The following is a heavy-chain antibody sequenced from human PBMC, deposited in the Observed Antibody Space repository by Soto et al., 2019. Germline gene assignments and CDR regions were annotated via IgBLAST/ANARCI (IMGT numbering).Heavy chain of an antibody. D-gene: IGHD1-1*01. J-gene: IGHJ3*02. V-gene: IGHV3-33*01. CDR3: ARGGVTGIVGIFGSPLDI. Sequence: QVQLVESGGGWVQPGRSLRLSCEATGFSFRTYGMHWVRQAPGKGLEWMAVIGYDGNNKYYADSVEGRFTISRDNSKNTVYLQMKSLRGDDTAVYYCARGGVTGIVGIFGSPLDIWGQGTVVTVSS. CDR1: GFSFRTYG. CDR2: IGYDGNNK.